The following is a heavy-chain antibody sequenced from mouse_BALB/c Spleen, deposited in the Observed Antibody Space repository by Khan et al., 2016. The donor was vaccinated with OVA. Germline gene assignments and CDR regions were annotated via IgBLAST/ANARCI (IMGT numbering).Heavy chain of an antibody. CDR3: ARLLINFDY. V-gene: IGHV1S81*02. J-gene: IGHJ2*01. D-gene: IGHD2-1*01. CDR2: INPSNGRT. CDR1: GYTLTSYW. Sequence: QXQLQQPGAELVNPGASVNLSCKASGYTLTSYWMHWVKQRPGQGLEWIGEINPSNGRTNYNEKFKSKATLTVDKSSSTAYMQLSSPTSEDSAVYYCARLLINFDYWGQGTTLTVSS.